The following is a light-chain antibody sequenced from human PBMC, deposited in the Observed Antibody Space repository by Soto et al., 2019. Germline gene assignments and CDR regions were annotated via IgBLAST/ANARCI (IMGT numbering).Light chain of an antibody. CDR1: QSIRTW. CDR3: QQYNGYPLT. J-gene: IGKJ4*01. Sequence: DIQMTQSPSPLPASVGDRVTITCRASQSIRTWLAWYQQKPGKAPKILIYKASSLESGVPSRFSGSGYGTEFTLTISSLQPDDFATYYCQQYNGYPLTFGGGTKVEIQ. V-gene: IGKV1-5*03. CDR2: KAS.